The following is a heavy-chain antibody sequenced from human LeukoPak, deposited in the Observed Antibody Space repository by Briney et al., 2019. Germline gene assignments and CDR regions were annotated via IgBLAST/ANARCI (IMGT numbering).Heavy chain of an antibody. Sequence: SETLSLTCTVSGGSISSYYWSWIRQPPGKGLEWIGSIYYSGSSYYNPSLKSRLTISVDTSKNQFSLKLSSVTAADTAVYYCARHTIAAAGTEMAHYFDYWGQGTLVTVSS. CDR3: ARHTIAAAGTEMAHYFDY. D-gene: IGHD6-13*01. CDR1: GGSISSYY. J-gene: IGHJ4*02. V-gene: IGHV4-39*01. CDR2: IYYSGSS.